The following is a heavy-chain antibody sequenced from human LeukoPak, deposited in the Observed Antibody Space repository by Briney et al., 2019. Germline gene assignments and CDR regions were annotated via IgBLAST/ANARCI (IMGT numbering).Heavy chain of an antibody. CDR1: GFTFSSYS. Sequence: PGGSLRLSCAASGFTFSSYSMNWVRQAPGKGLEWVSSISSSSSYIYYADSVKGRFTISRDNAKNSLYLQMNSLRAEDTAVYYCARVDCSGGSCYYGYWGQGTLVTVPS. CDR3: ARVDCSGGSCYYGY. J-gene: IGHJ4*02. V-gene: IGHV3-21*01. CDR2: ISSSSSYI. D-gene: IGHD2-15*01.